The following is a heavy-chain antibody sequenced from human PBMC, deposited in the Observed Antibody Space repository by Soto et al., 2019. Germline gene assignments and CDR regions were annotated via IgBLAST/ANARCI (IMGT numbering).Heavy chain of an antibody. CDR1: GGSISSGGYY. CDR2: IYYSGST. CDR3: ARALLGYCSSTSCYTFDY. V-gene: IGHV4-31*03. D-gene: IGHD2-2*02. Sequence: PSETLSLTCTVSGGSISSGGYYWSWIRQHPGKGLEWIGYIYYSGSTYYNPSLKSRVTISVDTSKNQFSLKLSSVTAADTAVYYCARALLGYCSSTSCYTFDYWGQGTLVTVSS. J-gene: IGHJ4*02.